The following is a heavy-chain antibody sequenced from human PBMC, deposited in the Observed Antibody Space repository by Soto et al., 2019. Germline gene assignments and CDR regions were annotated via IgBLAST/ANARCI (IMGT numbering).Heavy chain of an antibody. Sequence: QVQLQQWGAGLLKPSETLSLTCAVYVGSFSVYYLSWIRQPPGKGLEWIGEINHSGSTNYNPSLKSRVTISVDTSNNRFSLKLSSVTAADTAVYYCARLIAVAGSPFVDYWGQGTLVTVSS. CDR2: INHSGST. CDR1: VGSFSVYY. D-gene: IGHD6-19*01. V-gene: IGHV4-34*01. J-gene: IGHJ4*02. CDR3: ARLIAVAGSPFVDY.